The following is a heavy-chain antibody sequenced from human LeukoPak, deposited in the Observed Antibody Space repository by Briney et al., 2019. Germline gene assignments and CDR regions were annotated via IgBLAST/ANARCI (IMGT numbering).Heavy chain of an antibody. CDR3: ARGYSGYDYPFDY. J-gene: IGHJ4*02. V-gene: IGHV1-69*01. CDR1: GGTFSSYA. CDR2: IIPIFGTA. Sequence: SVKVSCKASGGTFSSYAISWVRQAPGQGLEWMGGIIPIFGTANYAQKFQGRVMITADESTSTAYMELSSLRSEDTAVYYCARGYSGYDYPFDYWGQGTLVTVSS. D-gene: IGHD5-12*01.